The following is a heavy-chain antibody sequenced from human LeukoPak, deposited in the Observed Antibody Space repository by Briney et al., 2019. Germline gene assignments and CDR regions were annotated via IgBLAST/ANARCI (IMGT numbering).Heavy chain of an antibody. CDR2: IRYDGSNK. J-gene: IGHJ4*02. CDR3: AKDLAITMVRGPYFDY. Sequence: PGGSLRLSCAASGFTFSSYGMHWVRQAPGKGLEWVAFIRYDGSNKYYADSVKGRFTISRDNSKNTLYLQMNSLRAEDTAVYYCAKDLAITMVRGPYFDYWGQGTLVTVSS. V-gene: IGHV3-30*02. D-gene: IGHD3-10*01. CDR1: GFTFSSYG.